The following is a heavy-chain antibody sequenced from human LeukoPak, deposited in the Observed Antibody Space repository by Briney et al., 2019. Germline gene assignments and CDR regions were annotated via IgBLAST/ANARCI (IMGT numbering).Heavy chain of an antibody. J-gene: IGHJ4*02. CDR2: INHSGST. CDR3: ARHLLWFGEFNFDY. V-gene: IGHV4-34*01. Sequence: SETLSLTCAVYGGSFSGYYWSWIRQPPGKGLEWIGEINHSGSTNYNPSLKSPLTISVDTSKNQFSLTLSSVTAADTAVYYCARHLLWFGEFNFDYWGQGTLVTVSS. D-gene: IGHD3-10*01. CDR1: GGSFSGYY.